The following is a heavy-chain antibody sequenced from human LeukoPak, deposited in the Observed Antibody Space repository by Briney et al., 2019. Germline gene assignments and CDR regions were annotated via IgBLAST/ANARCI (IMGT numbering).Heavy chain of an antibody. Sequence: GGSLRLSCAAAGFTFSSYWMHWVSQAQGKGMVWVSRIYSDGSSTSYADSVKGRFTISRDNAKNTLYLQMNSLRAEDTAVYYCAREGDGYNTDYWGQGTLVTVSS. D-gene: IGHD5-24*01. CDR2: IYSDGSST. J-gene: IGHJ4*02. V-gene: IGHV3-74*01. CDR3: AREGDGYNTDY. CDR1: GFTFSSYW.